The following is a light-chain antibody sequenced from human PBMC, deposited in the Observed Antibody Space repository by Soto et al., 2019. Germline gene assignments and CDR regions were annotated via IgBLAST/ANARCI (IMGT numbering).Light chain of an antibody. CDR2: AAS. CDR1: QSISSY. V-gene: IGKV1-39*01. Sequence: DIQMTQSPSSLSASVGDRVTITCRASQSISSYLNWYQQKPGKAPKLLIYAASSLQSGVPPRFSGSGSGTDFTLTISSLQPEDFAAYYCQHSYSTPRTFGQGTKVEIK. J-gene: IGKJ1*01. CDR3: QHSYSTPRT.